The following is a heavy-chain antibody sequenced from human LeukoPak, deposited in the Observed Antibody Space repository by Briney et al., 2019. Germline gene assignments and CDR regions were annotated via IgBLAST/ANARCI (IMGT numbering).Heavy chain of an antibody. Sequence: GGSLRLSCAASGFTFSDCAMHWVRQAPGKGLEWVAVISYDGSNKYYADSVKGRFTISRNNSKNTLYLQMNSLRAEDTAVYYCANVGTIFGVVNRDPNNDYWGQGTLVTVSS. CDR3: ANVGTIFGVVNRDPNNDY. CDR2: ISYDGSNK. V-gene: IGHV3-30-3*01. CDR1: GFTFSDCA. D-gene: IGHD3-3*01. J-gene: IGHJ4*02.